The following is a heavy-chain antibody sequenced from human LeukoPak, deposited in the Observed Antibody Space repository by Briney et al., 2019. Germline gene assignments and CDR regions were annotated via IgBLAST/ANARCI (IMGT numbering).Heavy chain of an antibody. CDR3: ARGGTVVPFDY. D-gene: IGHD4-17*01. CDR1: GYAFINHD. CDR2: MNPNSGTA. V-gene: IGHV1-8*01. Sequence: ASVKVSCKASGYAFINHDIHWVRQAAGRGLEWMGWMNPNSGTAAYAQKFEGRVTMTRDTSVSTAYMELRSLRSADAAVYYCARGGTVVPFDYWGQGTLVTVSS. J-gene: IGHJ4*02.